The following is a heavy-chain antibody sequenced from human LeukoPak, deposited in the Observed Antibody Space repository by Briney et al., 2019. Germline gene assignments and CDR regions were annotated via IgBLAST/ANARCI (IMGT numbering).Heavy chain of an antibody. Sequence: RRASVKVSCKASGYTFTSYGISWVRQAPGQGLEWMGRISAYNGNTNYAQKLQGRVTMTTDTSTSTAYMELRSLRSDDTAVYYCARGLYYYDSSGPLDYWGQGTLVTVSS. CDR1: GYTFTSYG. V-gene: IGHV1-18*01. D-gene: IGHD3-22*01. CDR3: ARGLYYYDSSGPLDY. J-gene: IGHJ4*02. CDR2: ISAYNGNT.